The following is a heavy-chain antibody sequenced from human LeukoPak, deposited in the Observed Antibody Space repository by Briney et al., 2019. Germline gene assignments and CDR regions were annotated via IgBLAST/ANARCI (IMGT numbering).Heavy chain of an antibody. CDR2: IYHSGST. CDR1: GYSISSGYY. Sequence: SETLSLTCAVSGYSISSGYYWGWIRQPPGKGLEWIGSIYHSGSTYYNPPLKSRVTISVDTSKNQFSLKLSSVTAADTAVYYCARVVAVAGIGYWGQGTLVTVSS. J-gene: IGHJ4*02. CDR3: ARVVAVAGIGY. D-gene: IGHD6-19*01. V-gene: IGHV4-38-2*01.